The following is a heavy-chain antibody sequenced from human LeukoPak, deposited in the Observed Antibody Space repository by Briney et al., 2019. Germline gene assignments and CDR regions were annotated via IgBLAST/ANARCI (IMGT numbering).Heavy chain of an antibody. CDR2: INYSGST. V-gene: IGHV4-59*08. J-gene: IGHJ4*02. CDR1: GGSISNYY. Sequence: SETLSLTCTVSGGSISNYYWSWIRQPPGKGLEWIGYINYSGSTTYNPSLKSRVTISVDTSKNQFSLKLTSATAADTAVYYCARQVAANSIDYWGQGTVVTVSS. D-gene: IGHD2-15*01. CDR3: ARQVAANSIDY.